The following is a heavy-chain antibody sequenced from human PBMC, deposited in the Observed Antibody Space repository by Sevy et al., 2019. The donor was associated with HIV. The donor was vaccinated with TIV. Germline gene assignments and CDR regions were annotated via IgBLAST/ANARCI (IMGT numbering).Heavy chain of an antibody. D-gene: IGHD2-8*01. CDR3: AREGCTRPHDY. Sequence: GGSLRLSCAASGFAFYDYSMSWIRQAPGKGLEWVATLSFDCGKINYAGSVKGRFTISRDNSKNSFYLQMDNLRVEDTALYYCAREGCTRPHDYWGQGTRVTVSS. CDR2: LSFDCGKI. J-gene: IGHJ4*02. V-gene: IGHV3-23*01. CDR1: GFAFYDYS.